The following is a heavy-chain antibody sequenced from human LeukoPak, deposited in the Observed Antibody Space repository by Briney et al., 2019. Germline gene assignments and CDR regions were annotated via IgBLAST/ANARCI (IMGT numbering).Heavy chain of an antibody. CDR2: IYTSGST. D-gene: IGHD3-10*01. CDR1: GGSISSYY. V-gene: IGHV4-4*07. CDR3: ARGRIWFGEGDAFDI. J-gene: IGHJ3*02. Sequence: PSETLSLTCTVSGGSISSYYWIGIRQPAGKGLEGIGRIYTSGSTNYNPSLKSRVTMSVDTSKNQFSLKLSSVTAADTAVYYCARGRIWFGEGDAFDIWGQGTMVTVSS.